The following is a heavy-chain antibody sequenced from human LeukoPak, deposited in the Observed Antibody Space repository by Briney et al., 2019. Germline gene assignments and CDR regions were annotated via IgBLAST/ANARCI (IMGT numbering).Heavy chain of an antibody. D-gene: IGHD4-17*01. CDR1: GGSMSHH. CDR2: ISHTAST. J-gene: IGHJ6*03. V-gene: IGHV4-59*11. Sequence: KPSETLSLTCTVSGGSMSHHWSWIRQSPGKGLEWIGYISHTASTNYNPSLKSRVTMSVDTSKNQFSLKLSSVTAADTAVYYCARIDYGDYDLDDYYYMDVWGKGTTVTVSS. CDR3: ARIDYGDYDLDDYYYMDV.